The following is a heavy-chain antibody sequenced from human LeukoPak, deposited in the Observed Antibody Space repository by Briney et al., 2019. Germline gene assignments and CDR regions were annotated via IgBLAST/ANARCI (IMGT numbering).Heavy chain of an antibody. D-gene: IGHD3-22*01. CDR3: ARDGPGTYYYDSSGYYLNY. CDR2: ISAYNGNT. Sequence: GASVKVSCKASGYTFNSYGISWVRQAPGQGLEWMGWISAYNGNTNYAQKLQGRVTMTTDTSTSTAYMELRSLRSDDTAVYYCARDGPGTYYYDSSGYYLNYWGQGTLVTVSS. V-gene: IGHV1-18*01. CDR1: GYTFNSYG. J-gene: IGHJ4*02.